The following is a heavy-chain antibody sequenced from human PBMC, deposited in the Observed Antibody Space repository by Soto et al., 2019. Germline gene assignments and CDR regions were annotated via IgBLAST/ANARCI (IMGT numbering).Heavy chain of an antibody. CDR2: IDPSDSYT. Sequence: PGESLKISCKGSGYSFTSYWISWVRQMPGKGLEWMGRIDPSDSYTNYSPSFQGHVTISADKSISTAYLQWSSLKASDTAMYYCARHHDIFPRSRWSDPWRQGTLLTASS. CDR3: ARHHDIFPRSRWSDP. V-gene: IGHV5-10-1*01. CDR1: GYSFTSYW. D-gene: IGHD3-9*01. J-gene: IGHJ5*02.